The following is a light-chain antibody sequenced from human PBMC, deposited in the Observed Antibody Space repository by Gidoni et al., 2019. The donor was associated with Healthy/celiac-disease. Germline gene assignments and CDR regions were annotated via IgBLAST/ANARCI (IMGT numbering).Light chain of an antibody. Sequence: DIQMTQSPSSLSASVGDRVTITCQARQDISNYLHWYQQKPGKAPKPLIYDASNLETGVPSSFSGSGSGTDFTFTISSLQPEDIATYYCQQYDNLQFTFGPGTKVDIK. V-gene: IGKV1-33*01. CDR2: DAS. J-gene: IGKJ3*01. CDR1: QDISNY. CDR3: QQYDNLQFT.